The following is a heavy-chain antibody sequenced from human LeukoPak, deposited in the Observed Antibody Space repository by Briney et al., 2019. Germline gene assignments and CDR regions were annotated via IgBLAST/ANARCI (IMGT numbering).Heavy chain of an antibody. D-gene: IGHD5-18*01. Sequence: GASVKVSCKASGYTFTGYYMHWVRQAPGQGLEWMGGIIPIFGTANYAQKFQGRVTITTDESTSTAYMELSSLRSEDTAVYYCAREGGYSYAFDIWGQGTMVTVSS. CDR3: AREGGYSYAFDI. V-gene: IGHV1-69*05. CDR1: GYTFTGYY. J-gene: IGHJ3*02. CDR2: IIPIFGTA.